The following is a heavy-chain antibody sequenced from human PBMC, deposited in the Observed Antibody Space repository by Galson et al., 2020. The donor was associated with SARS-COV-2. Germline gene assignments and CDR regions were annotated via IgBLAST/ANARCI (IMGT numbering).Heavy chain of an antibody. Sequence: SETLSLTCTVSGGSISPYYWSWIRHSAGKGLEWIGRIYASGSTSYSPSLRSRVTMSVDTSKNQFSLKLGSVAAADTAVYYCVRDSGGYGAYPFDQWGQGTLVTVSS. D-gene: IGHD3-10*01. CDR3: VRDSGGYGAYPFDQ. CDR2: IYASGST. CDR1: GGSISPYY. J-gene: IGHJ4*02. V-gene: IGHV4-4*07.